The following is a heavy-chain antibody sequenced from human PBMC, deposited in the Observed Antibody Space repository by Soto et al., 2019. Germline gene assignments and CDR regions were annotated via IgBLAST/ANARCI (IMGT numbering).Heavy chain of an antibody. Sequence: QVQLQESGPGLVKPSETLSLTCTVSGGSISSYYWSWIRQPPGKGLEWIGYIYYSGSTNYNPSLKSRVTISVDTSKNQFSLKLSSVTAADTAVYYCARARMSVATIPVYYYYYMDVWGKGTTVTVSS. J-gene: IGHJ6*03. V-gene: IGHV4-59*01. D-gene: IGHD5-12*01. CDR3: ARARMSVATIPVYYYYYMDV. CDR1: GGSISSYY. CDR2: IYYSGST.